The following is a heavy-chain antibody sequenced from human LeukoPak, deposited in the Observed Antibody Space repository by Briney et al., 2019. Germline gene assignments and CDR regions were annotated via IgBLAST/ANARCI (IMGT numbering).Heavy chain of an antibody. CDR1: GGSISSYY. V-gene: IGHV4-59*01. Sequence: PSETLSLTCTVSGGSISSYYWSWIRQPPGKGLEWIGYIYYSGSTNYNPSLKSRVTISVDTSKNQFSLKLSSVTAADTAVYYCARDLRDQGQDYWGQGTLVTVSS. D-gene: IGHD5-24*01. CDR2: IYYSGST. CDR3: ARDLRDQGQDY. J-gene: IGHJ4*02.